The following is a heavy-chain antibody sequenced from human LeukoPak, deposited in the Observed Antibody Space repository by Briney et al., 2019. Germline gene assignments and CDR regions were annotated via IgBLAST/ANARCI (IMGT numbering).Heavy chain of an antibody. D-gene: IGHD6-13*01. J-gene: IGHJ4*02. V-gene: IGHV3-7*03. CDR3: ATGASGSWDF. Sequence: GGSLRLSCAASGFTFSRSWMSWVRQPPGKRLEWVANISPDGSTKYHMDSVKGRFTISRDNAKDSLYLEMSRLRDDDTAMYYCATGASGSWDFGGQGTLVTVSS. CDR1: GFTFSRSW. CDR2: ISPDGSTK.